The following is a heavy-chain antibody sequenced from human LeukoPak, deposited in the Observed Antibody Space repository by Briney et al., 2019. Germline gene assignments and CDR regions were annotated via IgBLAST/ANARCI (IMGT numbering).Heavy chain of an antibody. CDR1: GFTFNNYA. CDR3: ARGLMYYDTSGFGDY. J-gene: IGHJ4*02. Sequence: GGSLRLSCAASGFTFNNYAMTWVRQAPGKGLEWVSVVSGSGDNTNYADSVKGRFTISRDNSKNTLYLQMNSLRAEDTAVYYCARGLMYYDTSGFGDYWGQGTLVTVSS. D-gene: IGHD3-22*01. CDR2: VSGSGDNT. V-gene: IGHV3-23*01.